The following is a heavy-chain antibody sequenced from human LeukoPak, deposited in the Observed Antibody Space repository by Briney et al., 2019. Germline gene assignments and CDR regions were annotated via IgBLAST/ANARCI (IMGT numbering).Heavy chain of an antibody. J-gene: IGHJ1*01. V-gene: IGHV3-48*01. CDR3: AKDDGGWARPQYFQH. CDR2: ISSSSSTI. D-gene: IGHD6-6*01. CDR1: GFSFSTYS. Sequence: GGSLRLSCAASGFSFSTYSMNWVRQAPGKGLEWVSDISSSSSTINYADSVKGRFTISRDNAKNSLYLQMNSLGAEDTAVYYCAKDDGGWARPQYFQHWGQGTLVTVSS.